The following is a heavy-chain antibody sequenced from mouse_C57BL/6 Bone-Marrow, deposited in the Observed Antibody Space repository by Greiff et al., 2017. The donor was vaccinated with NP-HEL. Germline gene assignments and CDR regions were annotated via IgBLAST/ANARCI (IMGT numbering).Heavy chain of an antibody. Sequence: EVHLVESGGGLVKPGGSLKLSCAASGFTFSSYAMSWVRQTPEKRLEWVATISDGGSYTYYPDNVKGRFTISRDNAKNNLYLQMSHLKSEDTAMYYCAREGYYSNSWFAYWGQGTLVTVSA. CDR1: GFTFSSYA. J-gene: IGHJ3*01. D-gene: IGHD2-5*01. CDR2: ISDGGSYT. V-gene: IGHV5-4*01. CDR3: AREGYYSNSWFAY.